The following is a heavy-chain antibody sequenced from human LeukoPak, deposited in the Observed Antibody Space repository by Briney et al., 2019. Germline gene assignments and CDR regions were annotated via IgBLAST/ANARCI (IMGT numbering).Heavy chain of an antibody. D-gene: IGHD2-15*01. J-gene: IGHJ5*02. CDR2: IYYSGST. CDR3: ARESLGGYCSGGSCYYHWFDP. Sequence: SETLSLTCTVSGGSISSYYWSWFRQPPGKGLEWIGYIYYSGSTNYNPSLKSRVTISVDTSKNQFSLKLSSVTAADTAVYYCARESLGGYCSGGSCYYHWFDPWGQGTLVTVSS. CDR1: GGSISSYY. V-gene: IGHV4-59*01.